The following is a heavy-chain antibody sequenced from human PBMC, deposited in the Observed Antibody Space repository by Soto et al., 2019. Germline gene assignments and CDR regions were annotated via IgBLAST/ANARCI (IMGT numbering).Heavy chain of an antibody. CDR3: ARHGHWSSYRHWYFDL. J-gene: IGHJ2*01. Sequence: QLQLQESGPGLVKPSETLSLTCTVSGGSISSSSYYWGWIRQPPGKGLEWIGSIYYSGSTYYNPSLKSRVTISVDTSKNQFSLKLSSVTAADTAVYYCARHGHWSSYRHWYFDLWGRGTLVTVSS. CDR2: IYYSGST. D-gene: IGHD2-8*02. V-gene: IGHV4-39*01. CDR1: GGSISSSSYY.